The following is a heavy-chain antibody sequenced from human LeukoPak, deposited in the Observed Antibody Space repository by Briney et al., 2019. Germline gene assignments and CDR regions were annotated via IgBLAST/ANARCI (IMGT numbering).Heavy chain of an antibody. CDR2: IAFDDTDR. CDR1: GFIFGDYA. V-gene: IGHV3-30*04. J-gene: IGHJ4*02. Sequence: GGSLRLSCAASGFIFGDYAMHWVRQAPGKGLEWVAAIAFDDTDRYYIDSVKGRFTISRDDSKNTLYLHMTSLRAEDTAVYYCTNSDDYGDYWGQGTLATVSS. CDR3: TNSDDYGDY.